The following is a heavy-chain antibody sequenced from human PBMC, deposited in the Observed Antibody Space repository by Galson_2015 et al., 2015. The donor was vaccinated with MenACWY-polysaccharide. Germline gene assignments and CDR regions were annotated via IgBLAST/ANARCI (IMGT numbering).Heavy chain of an antibody. CDR1: GLTFSSYG. Sequence: SLRLSCAGSGLTFSSYGMGWGRQAPGKGLEWVSGLSSTTGNTYYADSVRGRFTISRDNSKNTLYLQMDSLRAEDTALYYCAKGAAHYGSGNYYDYWGQGTQVTVSS. CDR3: AKGAAHYGSGNYYDY. V-gene: IGHV3-23*01. D-gene: IGHD3-10*01. J-gene: IGHJ4*02. CDR2: LSSTTGNT.